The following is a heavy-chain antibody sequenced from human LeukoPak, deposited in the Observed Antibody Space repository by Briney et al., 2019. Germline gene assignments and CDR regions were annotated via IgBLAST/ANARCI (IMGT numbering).Heavy chain of an antibody. CDR2: IFSGGST. Sequence: PGGSLRLSCAASEFSVGSNYMTWVRQAPGKGLEWVSLIFSGGSTSYADSVKGRFTISRDNSKNTLYLQMNSLRAEDTAVYYCAKVAYDTYGYYFVPWGQGTLVTVSS. CDR1: EFSVGSNY. V-gene: IGHV3-66*01. CDR3: AKVAYDTYGYYFVP. J-gene: IGHJ5*02. D-gene: IGHD3-22*01.